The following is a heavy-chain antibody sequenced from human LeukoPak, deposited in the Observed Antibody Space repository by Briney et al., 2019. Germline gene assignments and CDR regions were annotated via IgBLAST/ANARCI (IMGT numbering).Heavy chain of an antibody. CDR2: ITSSSSYI. J-gene: IGHJ4*02. D-gene: IGHD6-19*01. CDR1: GFTFSSYN. V-gene: IGHV3-21*01. CDR3: ARAPTFSGWFDY. Sequence: PGGSLRLSCAASGFTFSSYNMNWVRQAPGKGPEWVSSITSSSSYIYYADSVKGRFTISRDNAKNSLYLQMNSLRVEDTAVYYCARAPTFSGWFDYWGQGTLVTVSS.